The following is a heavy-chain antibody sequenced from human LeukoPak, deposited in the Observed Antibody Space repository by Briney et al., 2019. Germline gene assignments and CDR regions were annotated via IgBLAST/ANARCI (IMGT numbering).Heavy chain of an antibody. V-gene: IGHV1-2*04. CDR1: GYTFTGYY. D-gene: IGHD3-16*02. Sequence: ASVKVSCKASGYTFTGYYMRWVRQAPGQGLEWMGWINPNSGGTNYAQKFQGWVTMTRDTSISTAYMELSRLRSDDTAVYYCARGGSLGELSFDGFDIWGQGTMVTVPS. CDR3: ARGGSLGELSFDGFDI. J-gene: IGHJ3*02. CDR2: INPNSGGT.